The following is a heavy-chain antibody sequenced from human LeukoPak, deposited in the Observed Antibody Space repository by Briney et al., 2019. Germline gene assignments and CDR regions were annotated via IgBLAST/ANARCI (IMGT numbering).Heavy chain of an antibody. Sequence: ASVKVSCKASGYTFTSYGISWVRQAPGQGLEWMGWISAYNGNTNYAQKLQGRVTMTTDTSTSTAYMELRSLRSDDTAVYYCARDGTYYYDSSGDAFDIWGQGTMATVSS. CDR3: ARDGTYYYDSSGDAFDI. CDR1: GYTFTSYG. D-gene: IGHD3-22*01. V-gene: IGHV1-18*01. CDR2: ISAYNGNT. J-gene: IGHJ3*02.